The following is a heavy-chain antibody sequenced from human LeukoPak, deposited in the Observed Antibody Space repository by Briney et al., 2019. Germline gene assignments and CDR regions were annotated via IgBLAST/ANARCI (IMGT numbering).Heavy chain of an antibody. CDR3: ARSGGDYYDSSGYYLDP. J-gene: IGHJ5*02. CDR2: IIPIFGTA. D-gene: IGHD3-22*01. Sequence: SVKVSCKASGGTFSSYAISWVRQAPGQGLEWMGRIIPIFGTANYAQKFQGRVTITADKPTSTAYMELSSLRSEDTAVYYCARSGGDYYDSSGYYLDPWGQGTLVTVSS. CDR1: GGTFSSYA. V-gene: IGHV1-69*06.